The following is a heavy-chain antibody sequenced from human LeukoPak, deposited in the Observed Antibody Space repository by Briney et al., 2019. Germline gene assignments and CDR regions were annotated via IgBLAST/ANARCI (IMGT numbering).Heavy chain of an antibody. V-gene: IGHV4-39*07. D-gene: IGHD2-2*01. CDR3: AMREIGYCSSTSCYGY. CDR2: IYYSGST. CDR1: GGSISSSSYY. Sequence: SETLSLTCTVSGGSISSSSYYWGWIRQPPGKGLEWIGSIYYSGSTYYNPSLKSRVTISVDTSKNQFSLKLSSVTAADTAVYYCAMREIGYCSSTSCYGYWGQGTLVTVSS. J-gene: IGHJ4*02.